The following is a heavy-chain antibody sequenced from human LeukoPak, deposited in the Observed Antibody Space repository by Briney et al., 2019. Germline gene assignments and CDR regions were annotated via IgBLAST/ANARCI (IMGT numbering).Heavy chain of an antibody. D-gene: IGHD6-13*01. CDR1: GYSFTSYW. CDR3: ARGRIAAAGIHY. Sequence: GESLRISCKGSGYSFTSYWISWVRQMPGKGREWMGRIDPSDSYTKYSPSFQGHVTISADKSISPAYLQWSSLKASDTATYYCARGRIAAAGIHYWGQGTLVTVSS. J-gene: IGHJ4*02. CDR2: IDPSDSYT. V-gene: IGHV5-10-1*01.